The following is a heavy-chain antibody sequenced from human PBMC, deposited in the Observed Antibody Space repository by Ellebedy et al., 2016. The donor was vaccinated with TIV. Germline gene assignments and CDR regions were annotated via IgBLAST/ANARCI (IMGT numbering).Heavy chain of an antibody. Sequence: PGGSLRLSCAASGFTFSRSAMGWIRQAPGKGLEWAASISGSGTSTSYADSVKGRFTVSRDNSKNTLFLQVNSLRAEDTAIYYCIFKGMSARLYWGQGTLVTVSS. V-gene: IGHV3-23*01. CDR3: IFKGMSARLY. J-gene: IGHJ1*01. D-gene: IGHD6-6*01. CDR1: GFTFSRSA. CDR2: ISGSGTST.